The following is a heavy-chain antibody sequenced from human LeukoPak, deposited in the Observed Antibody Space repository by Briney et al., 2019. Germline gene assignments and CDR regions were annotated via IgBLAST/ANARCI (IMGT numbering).Heavy chain of an antibody. V-gene: IGHV1-2*02. CDR2: VDPNGGGT. D-gene: IGHD4-17*01. CDR1: GYSFTDYY. Sequence: ASVKVSCKASGYSFTDYYIHWVRQAPGQGLEWMAWVDPNGGGTSYAQRFQGRVTMTRDTSITTAYMEVSRLTPDDTAVCYCARVYGGNSAFDYWGQGTLVTVSS. CDR3: ARVYGGNSAFDY. J-gene: IGHJ4*02.